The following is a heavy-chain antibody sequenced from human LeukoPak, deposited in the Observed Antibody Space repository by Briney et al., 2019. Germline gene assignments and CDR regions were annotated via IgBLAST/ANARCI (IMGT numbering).Heavy chain of an antibody. D-gene: IGHD1-14*01. Sequence: PSETLSLTCTVSGGSISSGGYYWNWIRQPPGKGLEWIGYIYYSGSTNYNPSLQSRVTMSIGTSKTQFSLKVDSVTAADTAVYYCARRLRLKRPGGDAFDIWGQGTVVTVSS. CDR2: IYYSGST. V-gene: IGHV4-61*08. J-gene: IGHJ3*02. CDR3: ARRLRLKRPGGDAFDI. CDR1: GGSISSGGYY.